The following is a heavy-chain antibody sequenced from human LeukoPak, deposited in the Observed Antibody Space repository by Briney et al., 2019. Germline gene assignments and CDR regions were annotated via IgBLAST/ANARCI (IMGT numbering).Heavy chain of an antibody. CDR2: ISYDGSNK. V-gene: IGHV3-30*04. CDR1: GFTFSSYA. Sequence: GGSLRLSCAASGFTFSSYAMHWVRQAPGKGLEWVAVISYDGSNKHYADSVKGRFTISRDNSKNTLYLQMNSLRAEDTAVYYCARGGRGSYFDAYDIWGQGTMVTVSS. D-gene: IGHD1-26*01. J-gene: IGHJ3*02. CDR3: ARGGRGSYFDAYDI.